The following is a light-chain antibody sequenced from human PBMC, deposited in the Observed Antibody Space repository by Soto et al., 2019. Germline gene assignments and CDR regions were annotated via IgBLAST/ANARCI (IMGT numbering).Light chain of an antibody. J-gene: IGLJ2*01. Sequence: QSALTQPASVSGSPGQSITISCTGSSSDVGSYNLVSWYQQHPGKAPKLMIYEGTNRPSGVSNRFSGSKSGNTASLTISGLQAEDEAHYYCSSYAGRVVFGGGTKMTDL. V-gene: IGLV2-23*01. CDR1: SSDVGSYNL. CDR2: EGT. CDR3: SSYAGRVV.